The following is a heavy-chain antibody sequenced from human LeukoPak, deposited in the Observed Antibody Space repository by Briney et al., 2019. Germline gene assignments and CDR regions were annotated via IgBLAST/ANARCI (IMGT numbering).Heavy chain of an antibody. J-gene: IGHJ2*01. D-gene: IGHD4-23*01. V-gene: IGHV1-69*13. CDR1: GGTFSSYA. Sequence: ASVKVSCKASGGTFSSYAISWVRQAPGQGLEWMGGIIPIFGTANYAQKFQGRVTITADESTSTAYMELSSLRSEDTAVYYCARHPGKVTNDWYFDLWGRGTLVTVSS. CDR2: IIPIFGTA. CDR3: ARHPGKVTNDWYFDL.